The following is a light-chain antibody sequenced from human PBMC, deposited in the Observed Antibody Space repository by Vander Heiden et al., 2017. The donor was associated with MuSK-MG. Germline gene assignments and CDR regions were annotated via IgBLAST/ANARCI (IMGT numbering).Light chain of an antibody. J-gene: IGLJ1*01. V-gene: IGLV3-19*01. CDR1: SLRSYY. CDR3: NSRDSSGNHV. Sequence: GLGQTVRITCQGDSLRSYYASWYQQKPGQAPVLVIYGKNNRPSGIPDRFSGSSSGNTASLTITGAQAEDEADYYCNSRDSSGNHVFGTGTKVTVL. CDR2: GKN.